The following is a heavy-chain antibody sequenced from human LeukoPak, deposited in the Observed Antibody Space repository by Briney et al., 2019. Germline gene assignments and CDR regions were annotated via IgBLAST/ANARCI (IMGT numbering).Heavy chain of an antibody. J-gene: IGHJ4*02. CDR3: ARVKGTERDY. V-gene: IGHV3-21*01. D-gene: IGHD3/OR15-3a*01. Sequence: GGSLRLSCAASGFTFSTYSMNWVRQAPGKGPEWVSSISGSSTYIFYADSVKGRFTISRDNAKNSLYLQMNSLRVEDTAVYYCARVKGTERDYWGQGALVTVSS. CDR2: ISGSSTYI. CDR1: GFTFSTYS.